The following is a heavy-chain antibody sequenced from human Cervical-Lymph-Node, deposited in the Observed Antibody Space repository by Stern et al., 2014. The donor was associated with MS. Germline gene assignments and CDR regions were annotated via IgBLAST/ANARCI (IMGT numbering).Heavy chain of an antibody. D-gene: IGHD5-24*01. CDR2: IIPNNGDT. CDR3: AKDGYNY. CDR1: GYTFTGYY. Sequence: QLVQSGAEVKKPGASVKVSSKASGYTFTGYYIHWVRQAPGQGLEWMGWIIPNNGDTNYAQNFQGRVTMTRDTSISTAYMELSRLRSDDTAVYYCAKDGYNYWGQGTLVTVSS. J-gene: IGHJ4*02. V-gene: IGHV1-2*02.